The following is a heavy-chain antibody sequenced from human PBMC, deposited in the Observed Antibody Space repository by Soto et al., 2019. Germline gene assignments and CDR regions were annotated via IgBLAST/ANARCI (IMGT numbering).Heavy chain of an antibody. CDR1: GFTVGNNY. V-gene: IGHV3-53*01. CDR3: AKDGRGSGSHYTSFGY. CDR2: IYSTGTT. J-gene: IGHJ4*02. D-gene: IGHD3-10*01. Sequence: GGSLRLSCAASGFTVGNNYMSWVRQAPGKGLEWVSLIYSTGTTKYADSVKGRFTVSRDNAKNTLYLQMNSLRAEDTAVYYCAKDGRGSGSHYTSFGYWGQGTLVTVSS.